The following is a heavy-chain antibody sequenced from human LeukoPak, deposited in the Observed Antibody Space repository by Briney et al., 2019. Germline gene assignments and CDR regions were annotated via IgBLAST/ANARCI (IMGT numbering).Heavy chain of an antibody. CDR1: DDSITMYY. CDR2: VDHTGST. V-gene: IGHV4-59*01. D-gene: IGHD5-18*01. J-gene: IGHJ4*02. Sequence: SETLSLTCTVSDDSITMYYWTWIRQPPGKGLEWIGYVDHTGSTKFNPSLNGRVSISRDTSNNFFSLRLRSVTAADTAVYYCARGTIQLWSRNRNFDYWGQGTLVTVSS. CDR3: ARGTIQLWSRNRNFDY.